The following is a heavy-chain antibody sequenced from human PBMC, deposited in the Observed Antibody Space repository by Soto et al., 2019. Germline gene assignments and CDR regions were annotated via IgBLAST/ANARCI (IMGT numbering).Heavy chain of an antibody. V-gene: IGHV3-30-3*01. CDR2: MSYDGSDK. Sequence: QVQLVESGGGVVQPGRSLRLSCAASGFSSRSYAMHWVRQAPGKGLEWVAVMSYDGSDKDYADSVKGRFTISRDNSKNTLYLQMSNLRAEDTAVYYCARARLDTPALEYWGQGTLVTVSS. CDR3: ARARLDTPALEY. D-gene: IGHD2-2*01. J-gene: IGHJ4*02. CDR1: GFSSRSYA.